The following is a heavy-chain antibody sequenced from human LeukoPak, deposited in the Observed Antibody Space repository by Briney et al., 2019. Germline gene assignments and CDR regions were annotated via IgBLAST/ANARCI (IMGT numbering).Heavy chain of an antibody. CDR1: GFTFSNYA. CDR3: AKVPYSDYGSGRPPFMDV. CDR2: LSDSGGST. D-gene: IGHD3-10*01. J-gene: IGHJ6*02. V-gene: IGHV3-23*01. Sequence: GGSLRLSCAASGFTFSNYAMSWVRQAPGRGLDWVSTLSDSGGSTYYADSVKGRSTISRDNSKNTLYLQMDSLRVEDTATYYCAKVPYSDYGSGRPPFMDVWGQGTTVAVSS.